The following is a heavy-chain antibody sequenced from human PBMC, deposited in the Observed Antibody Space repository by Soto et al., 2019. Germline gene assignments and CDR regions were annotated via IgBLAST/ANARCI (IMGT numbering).Heavy chain of an antibody. CDR1: GDSISTYY. J-gene: IGHJ5*02. CDR2: VHHSGTT. Sequence: PSETLSLTCTVSGDSISTYYGTWIRQSPGKGLEWIGYVHHSGTTNYNPSLASRVTMSVDTPKNQFSLKLNSVTAADTAVYYCARSVFPWGQGTLVTVSS. CDR3: ARSVFP. V-gene: IGHV4-59*12.